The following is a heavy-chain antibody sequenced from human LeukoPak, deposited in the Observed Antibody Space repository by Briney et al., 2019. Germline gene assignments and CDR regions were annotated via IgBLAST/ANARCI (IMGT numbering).Heavy chain of an antibody. Sequence: SETLSLPCTVSGASISSDYWSWIRQPAGKGLEWIGRVYPTGSTNFSPSLKNRVTMSIDTSKNQFSLNLSSVTAADTAVYYCARLGGTNCYNWLDYWGQGTLVTVSS. D-gene: IGHD1-1*01. CDR1: GASISSDY. CDR3: ARLGGTNCYNWLDY. CDR2: VYPTGST. V-gene: IGHV4-4*07. J-gene: IGHJ5*01.